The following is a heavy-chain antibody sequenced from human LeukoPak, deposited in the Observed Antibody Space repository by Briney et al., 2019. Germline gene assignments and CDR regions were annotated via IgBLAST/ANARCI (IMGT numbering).Heavy chain of an antibody. V-gene: IGHV6-1*01. J-gene: IGHJ4*02. CDR1: GDSVSSNGVA. CDR3: TRGRNSAFDY. CDR2: TYYGSKWSN. Sequence: SQTLSLTCVISGDSVSSNGVAWNWVRQSPSRGLEWLGRTYYGSKWSNDYALSVKTRITINPDTSKNQFSLQLNSVTPEDTAVYYCTRGRNSAFDYWGQGTLVTVSS. D-gene: IGHD1-14*01.